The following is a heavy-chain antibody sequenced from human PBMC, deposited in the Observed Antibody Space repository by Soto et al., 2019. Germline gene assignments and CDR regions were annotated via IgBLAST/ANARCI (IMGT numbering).Heavy chain of an antibody. D-gene: IGHD3-10*01. Sequence: ASVKVSCKASGYTFTSYDINWVRQATGQGLEWMGWMNPNSGNTGYAQKFQGRVTMTRDTSISTAYMELSRLRSDDTAVYYCARYGSGARNYYYYGMDVWGQGTTVTVSS. J-gene: IGHJ6*02. CDR1: GYTFTSYD. CDR3: ARYGSGARNYYYYGMDV. V-gene: IGHV1-8*01. CDR2: MNPNSGNT.